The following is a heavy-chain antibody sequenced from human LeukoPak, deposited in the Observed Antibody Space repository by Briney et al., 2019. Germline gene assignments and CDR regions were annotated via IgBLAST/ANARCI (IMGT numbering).Heavy chain of an antibody. Sequence: SQTLSLTCTVSGGSISSGSYYWSWIRQPAGKGLEWIGRIYTSGSTNYNPSLKSRVTISVDTSKNQFSLKLSSVTAADTAVYYCASDVGYCSGGSCYWGYYYYMDVWGKGTTVTVSS. V-gene: IGHV4-61*02. CDR2: IYTSGST. CDR3: ASDVGYCSGGSCYWGYYYYMDV. J-gene: IGHJ6*03. CDR1: GGSISSGSYY. D-gene: IGHD2-15*01.